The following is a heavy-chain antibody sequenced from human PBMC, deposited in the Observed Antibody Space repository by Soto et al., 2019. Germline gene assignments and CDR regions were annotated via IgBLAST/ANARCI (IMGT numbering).Heavy chain of an antibody. CDR2: VTHSGTA. J-gene: IGHJ4*02. CDR3: ARIHWAQSSLDY. D-gene: IGHD6-19*01. CDR1: GGSIDSGAFS. Sequence: LSLTCAVSGGSIDSGAFSLSWIRQPPGKGLEWIGYVTHSGTAYSIPSLNGRLTLSVDSSQTQFSLKLTSVTAADSAFYYCARIHWAQSSLDYWGRGILVTVSS. V-gene: IGHV4-30-2*01.